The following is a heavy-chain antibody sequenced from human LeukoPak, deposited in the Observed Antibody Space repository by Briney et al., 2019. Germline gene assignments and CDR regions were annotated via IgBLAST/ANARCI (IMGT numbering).Heavy chain of an antibody. CDR1: GFTFSSYG. V-gene: IGHV3-30*02. CDR3: ARVYGDYESYYYYYMDV. D-gene: IGHD4-17*01. J-gene: IGHJ6*03. CDR2: IRYDGSNK. Sequence: PGGSLRLSCAASGFTFSSYGMHWVRQAPGKGLEWVAFIRYDGSNKYYADSVKGRFTISRDNSKNTLYLQMNSLRAEDTAVYYCARVYGDYESYYYYYMDVWGKGTTVTVSS.